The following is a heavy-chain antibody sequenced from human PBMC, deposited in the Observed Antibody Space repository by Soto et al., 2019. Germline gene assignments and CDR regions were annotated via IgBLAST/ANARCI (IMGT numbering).Heavy chain of an antibody. D-gene: IGHD3-3*01. V-gene: IGHV3-33*01. CDR3: ARDQEILTATIDY. J-gene: IGHJ4*02. Sequence: PGGSLRLSCAASGFTFSSYGMHWVRQAPGKGLEWVAVIWYDGSNKYYADSVKGRFTISRDNSKNTLYLQMNSLRAEDTAVYYCARDQEILTATIDYWGQGTLVTVSS. CDR2: IWYDGSNK. CDR1: GFTFSSYG.